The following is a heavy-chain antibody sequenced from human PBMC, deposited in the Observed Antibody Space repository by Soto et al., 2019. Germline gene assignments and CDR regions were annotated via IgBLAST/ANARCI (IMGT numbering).Heavy chain of an antibody. J-gene: IGHJ5*02. CDR1: GGSFSGYY. V-gene: IGHV4-34*01. Sequence: SETLSLTCAVYGGSFSGYYWSWIRQPPGKGLEWIGEINHSGSTNYNPSLKSRVTISVDTSKNQFSLKLSSVTAADTVVYYCARGLPDDYGWFDPWGQGTLVTVSS. CDR3: ARGLPDDYGWFDP. D-gene: IGHD4-17*01. CDR2: INHSGST.